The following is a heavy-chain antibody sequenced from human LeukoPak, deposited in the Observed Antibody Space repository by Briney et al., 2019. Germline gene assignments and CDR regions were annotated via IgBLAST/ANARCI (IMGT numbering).Heavy chain of an antibody. J-gene: IGHJ3*02. CDR3: ARDLNSYYDFWSGYLPDAFDI. Sequence: PSETLSLTCTVSGGSISSGSYYWSWIRQPAGKGLEWIGRIYTSGSTNYNPSLKSRVTISVDTSKNQFSLKLSSVTAADTAVYYCARDLNSYYDFWSGYLPDAFDIWGQGTMVTVSS. CDR2: IYTSGST. D-gene: IGHD3-3*01. CDR1: GGSISSGSYY. V-gene: IGHV4-61*02.